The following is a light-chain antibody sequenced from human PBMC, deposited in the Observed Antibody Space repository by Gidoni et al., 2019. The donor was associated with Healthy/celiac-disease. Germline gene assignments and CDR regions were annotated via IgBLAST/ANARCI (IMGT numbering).Light chain of an antibody. CDR3: QQYYSTPLS. J-gene: IGKJ3*01. V-gene: IGKV4-1*01. CDR2: WAS. Sequence: DIVITHSPDSLSVSLDEKATIYRKSSQSVLYSSNNKNYLAWYQQKPGQPPKLLIYWASTRESGVPDRFSGSGSGTDFTLTISSLQAEDVAVYYCQQYYSTPLSFGPGTKVDIK. CDR1: QSVLYSSNNKNY.